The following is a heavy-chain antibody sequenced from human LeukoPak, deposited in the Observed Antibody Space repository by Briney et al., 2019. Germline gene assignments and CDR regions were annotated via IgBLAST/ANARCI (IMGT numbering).Heavy chain of an antibody. V-gene: IGHV5-51*01. Sequence: GESRKISCKGSGYIFTSYWIGWVRQMPGKGLEGMWISYPGDSDTRYSPSFQGQVTISADKSISTAYLQWSSVEASDAAMYYCARQTSGWHNYYYYYMAVWGKGTTVTIYS. CDR2: SYPGDSDT. J-gene: IGHJ6*03. CDR1: GYIFTSYW. CDR3: ARQTSGWHNYYYYYMAV. D-gene: IGHD6-19*01.